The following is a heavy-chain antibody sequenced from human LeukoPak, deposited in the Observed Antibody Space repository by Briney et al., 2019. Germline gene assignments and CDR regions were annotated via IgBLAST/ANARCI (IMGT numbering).Heavy chain of an antibody. Sequence: GGSLRLSCVASGFTFSNYWMTWVRQAPGKGLEWVSSISSSSSYIYYADSVKGRFTISRDNAKNSLYLQMNSLRAEDTAVYYCARGLERRMKTFDYWGQGTLVTVSS. V-gene: IGHV3-21*01. CDR1: GFTFSNYW. J-gene: IGHJ4*02. CDR2: ISSSSSYI. CDR3: ARGLERRMKTFDY. D-gene: IGHD1-1*01.